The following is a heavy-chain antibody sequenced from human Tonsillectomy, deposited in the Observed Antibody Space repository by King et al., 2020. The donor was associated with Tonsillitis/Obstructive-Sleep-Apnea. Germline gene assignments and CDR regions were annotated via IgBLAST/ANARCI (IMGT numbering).Heavy chain of an antibody. V-gene: IGHV1-45*02. CDR2: ITPFNGKT. Sequence: QLVQSGAEVKKTGSSVKVSCKASGHTFTYRYLHWVRQAPGQALEWMGWITPFNGKTNYAQKFQDRVTITRDRSMSTAYMELSSLRYEDTAMYYCARGGGADYDPFDYWGQGSLVTVSS. D-gene: IGHD4-17*01. J-gene: IGHJ4*02. CDR3: ARGGGADYDPFDY. CDR1: GHTFTYRY.